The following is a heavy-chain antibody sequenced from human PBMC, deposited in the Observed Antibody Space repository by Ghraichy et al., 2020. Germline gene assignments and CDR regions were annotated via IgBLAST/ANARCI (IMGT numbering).Heavy chain of an antibody. D-gene: IGHD4-23*01. CDR3: ARGYELRWQKRATFDV. Sequence: SETLSLTCAVYGGSFTGYFWSWIRQPPGKGLEWIGEINHSGSTHDNPSLKSRVTISVDTSKNQFSLKLSSVTAADTAVYYCARGYELRWQKRATFDVWGQGTMVTVSS. CDR2: INHSGST. V-gene: IGHV4-34*01. CDR1: GGSFTGYF. J-gene: IGHJ3*01.